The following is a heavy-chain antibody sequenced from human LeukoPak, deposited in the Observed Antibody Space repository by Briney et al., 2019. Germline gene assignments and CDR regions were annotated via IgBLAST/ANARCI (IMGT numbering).Heavy chain of an antibody. CDR3: ARRSRSGLRDY. V-gene: IGHV1-18*01. Sequence: ASVKVSCEASGYTFTSYGITWVRQAPGQGLEWMGWISTYNTNTNHAQNLQGRVTMTTDTSTSTAYMELRSLRSDDTAIYYCARRSRSGLRDYWGQGTLVTVSS. D-gene: IGHD3-10*01. CDR1: GYTFTSYG. J-gene: IGHJ4*02. CDR2: ISTYNTNT.